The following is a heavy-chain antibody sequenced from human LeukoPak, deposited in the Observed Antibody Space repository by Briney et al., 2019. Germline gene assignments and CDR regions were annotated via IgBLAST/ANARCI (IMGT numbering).Heavy chain of an antibody. D-gene: IGHD3-16*01. CDR1: GGSFSGYY. CDR3: ARLVRSFGVWFDP. CDR2: IYYSGST. J-gene: IGHJ5*02. Sequence: PSETLSLTCAVYGGSFSGYYWGWLRQPPGKGLEWIGSIYYSGSTYYNPSLKSRVTISVDTSKNQFSLKLSSVTAADTAVYYCARLVRSFGVWFDPWGQGTLVTVSS. V-gene: IGHV4-39*01.